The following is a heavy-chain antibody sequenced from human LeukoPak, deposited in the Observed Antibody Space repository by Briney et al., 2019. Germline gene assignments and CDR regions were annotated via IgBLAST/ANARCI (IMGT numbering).Heavy chain of an antibody. J-gene: IGHJ4*02. CDR1: GGSISGYY. CDR3: ARAGAVAATGRFDY. V-gene: IGHV4-34*01. Sequence: SETLSLTCTVSGGSISGYYWSWIRQPPGKGLEWIGEINHSGSTNYNPSLKSRVTISVDTSKNQFSLKLSSVTAADTAVYYCARAGAVAATGRFDYWGQGTLVTVSS. D-gene: IGHD6-25*01. CDR2: INHSGST.